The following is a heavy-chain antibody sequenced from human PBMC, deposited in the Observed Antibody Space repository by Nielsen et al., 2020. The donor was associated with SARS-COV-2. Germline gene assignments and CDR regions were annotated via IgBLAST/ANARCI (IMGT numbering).Heavy chain of an antibody. CDR3: ARVGGDSYESSGYFDF. J-gene: IGHJ4*02. V-gene: IGHV3-30-3*01. Sequence: GESLKISCAASGFTFSSYAMHWVRQAPGKGLEWVAVISYDGSNKYYADSVKGRFTISRDNSKNTLYLQMNSLRVEDTAVYFCARVGGDSYESSGYFDFWGQGTLVSVSS. CDR1: GFTFSSYA. CDR2: ISYDGSNK. D-gene: IGHD3-22*01.